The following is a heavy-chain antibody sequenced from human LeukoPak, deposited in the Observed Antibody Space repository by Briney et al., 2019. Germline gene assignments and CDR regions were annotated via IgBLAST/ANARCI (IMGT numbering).Heavy chain of an antibody. Sequence: ASVKVSCKASGYTFTSYGISWVRQAPGQGLEWMGWTSAYNGNTNYAQKLQGRVTMTTDTSTSTAYMELRSLRSDDTAVYYCARAFRGGSSGWYGYWGQGTLVTVSS. J-gene: IGHJ4*02. CDR2: TSAYNGNT. D-gene: IGHD6-19*01. CDR3: ARAFRGGSSGWYGY. CDR1: GYTFTSYG. V-gene: IGHV1-18*01.